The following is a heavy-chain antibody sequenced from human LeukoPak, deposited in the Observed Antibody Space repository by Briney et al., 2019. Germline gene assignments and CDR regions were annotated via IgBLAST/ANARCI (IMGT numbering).Heavy chain of an antibody. CDR2: IYYSGST. J-gene: IGHJ4*02. CDR3: ARTSTVTTFYIDY. V-gene: IGHV4-59*08. D-gene: IGHD4-17*01. Sequence: SQTLSLTCTVSGGSISSYYWSWIRQPPGKGLEWIGYIYYSGSTNYNPSLKSRVTISVDTSKNQFSLKLSSVTAADTAVYYCARTSTVTTFYIDYWGQGTLVTVSS. CDR1: GGSISSYY.